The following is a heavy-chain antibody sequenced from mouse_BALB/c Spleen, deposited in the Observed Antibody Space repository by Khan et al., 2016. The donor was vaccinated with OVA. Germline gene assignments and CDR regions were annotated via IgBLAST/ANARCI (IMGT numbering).Heavy chain of an antibody. J-gene: IGHJ4*01. CDR3: SRSWAMDY. V-gene: IGHV5-15*02. CDR2: ISNLAYSI. CDR1: GFTFSDYG. Sequence: EVKLVESGGGLVQPGGSRKLSCAASGFTFSDYGMAWVRQAPGKGPEWVAFISNLAYSIYYADTVTGRFTISRENAKNTLYLEMSSLRSEDTALYYLSRSWAMDYWGQGNPGTVSS.